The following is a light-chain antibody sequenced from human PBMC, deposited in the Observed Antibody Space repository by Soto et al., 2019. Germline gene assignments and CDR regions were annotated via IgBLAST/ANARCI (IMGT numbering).Light chain of an antibody. Sequence: ERVRTQSPATLSVSPGERATLSCRASQSISSELAWYQQKPGQPPRLLIYGASTRATGVPARFTGSGSGSDFTLTISGLQSEDFAVYYCQQSHNWPLTFGQGTRLEI. V-gene: IGKV3-15*01. J-gene: IGKJ2*01. CDR2: GAS. CDR1: QSISSE. CDR3: QQSHNWPLT.